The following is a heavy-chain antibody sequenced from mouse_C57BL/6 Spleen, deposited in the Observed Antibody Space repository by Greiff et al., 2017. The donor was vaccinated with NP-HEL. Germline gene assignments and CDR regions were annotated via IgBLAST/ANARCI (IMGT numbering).Heavy chain of an antibody. J-gene: IGHJ2*01. V-gene: IGHV1-19*01. CDR1: GYTFTDYY. D-gene: IGHD1-1*01. Sequence: VQLQQSGPVLVKPGASVKMSCKASGYTFTDYYMNWVKQSHGKSLEWIGVINPYNGGTSYNQKFKGKATLTVDKSSSTAYMELNSLTSEDSAVYYCARRTVVATNFDYWGQGTTLTVSS. CDR2: INPYNGGT. CDR3: ARRTVVATNFDY.